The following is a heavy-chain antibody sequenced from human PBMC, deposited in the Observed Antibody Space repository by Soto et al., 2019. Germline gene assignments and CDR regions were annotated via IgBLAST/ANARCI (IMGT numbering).Heavy chain of an antibody. CDR1: GGSISSSSYY. CDR2: IYYSGST. J-gene: IGHJ4*02. V-gene: IGHV4-39*01. Sequence: QLQLQESGPGLVKPSETLSLTCTVSGGSISSSSYYWGWIRQPPGKGLEWIGGIYYSGSTYYNPSLKSRVTISVDTSKNQFSLKLSSVTAADTAVYYCARHLDSSSWATFDYWGQGTLVTVSS. CDR3: ARHLDSSSWATFDY. D-gene: IGHD6-13*01.